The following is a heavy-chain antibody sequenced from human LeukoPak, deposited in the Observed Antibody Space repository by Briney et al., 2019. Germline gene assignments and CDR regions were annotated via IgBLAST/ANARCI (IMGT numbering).Heavy chain of an antibody. Sequence: GRSLRLSCAASGFTFEDHVMHWVRQAPGKGLEWVSSISWSGDRMGYADAVKGRFTISRDNAKNSLFVQMNSLRVEDTALYYCAKDLGGSATTVWGQGTLVTVSS. CDR3: AKDLGGSATTV. J-gene: IGHJ4*02. V-gene: IGHV3-9*01. D-gene: IGHD2-2*01. CDR1: GFTFEDHV. CDR2: ISWSGDRM.